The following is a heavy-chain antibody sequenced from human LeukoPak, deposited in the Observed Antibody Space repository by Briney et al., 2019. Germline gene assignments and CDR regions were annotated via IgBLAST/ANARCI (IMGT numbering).Heavy chain of an antibody. V-gene: IGHV1-24*01. CDR3: ARGYYGSGSYDNWFDP. D-gene: IGHD3-10*01. CDR1: GYTLTELS. J-gene: IGHJ5*02. Sequence: GASVKVSCKVSGYTLTELSMHWVRQAPGKGLEWMGGFDPEDGETIYAQKFQGRVTMTEDTSTDTAYMELSSLRAEDTAVYYCARGYYGSGSYDNWFDPWGQGTLVTVSS. CDR2: FDPEDGET.